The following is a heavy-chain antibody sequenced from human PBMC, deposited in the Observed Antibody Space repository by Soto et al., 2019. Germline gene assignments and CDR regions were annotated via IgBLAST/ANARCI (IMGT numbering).Heavy chain of an antibody. CDR2: INSDGSST. CDR3: VREVYSAYLDP. D-gene: IGHD5-12*01. V-gene: IGHV3-74*03. J-gene: IGHJ5*02. CDR1: GFTFSSYW. Sequence: GGSLRLSCAASGFTFSSYWMHWVRQVPGKGLVWVSRINSDGSSTTYADSVRGRFTVSRDNAKNTLYLQMNSLRAEDTAVYYCVREVYSAYLDPWXQGTQATVSS.